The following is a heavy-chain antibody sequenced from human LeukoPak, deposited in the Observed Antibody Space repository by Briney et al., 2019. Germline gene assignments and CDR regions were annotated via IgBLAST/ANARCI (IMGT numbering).Heavy chain of an antibody. CDR2: IYPGNSNT. CDR1: GYSFTSYW. J-gene: IGHJ4*02. Sequence: GESLKISCKGSGYSFTSYWIGWVRQMPGKGLEWMGIIYPGNSNTRYRPSFQGQVTISADKSINTAYLQWSSLKASDTAMYYCATLSSSWDLDVSYWGQGTLVTVSS. D-gene: IGHD6-13*01. V-gene: IGHV5-51*01. CDR3: ATLSSSWDLDVSY.